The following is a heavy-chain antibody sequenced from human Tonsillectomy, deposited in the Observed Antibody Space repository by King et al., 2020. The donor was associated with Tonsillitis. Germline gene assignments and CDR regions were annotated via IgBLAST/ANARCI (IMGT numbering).Heavy chain of an antibody. Sequence: QLVQSGAEVKKPGASVKVSCKASGYTFTSYDINWVRQATGQGLEWMGWMNPNSGNTGYAQKFQGRVTMTRNTSISTAYMELSSLRSEDTAVYYCARSGMRGYCSGGSGYSADCYYYYGMDVWGQGTPVTVSS. D-gene: IGHD2-15*01. CDR2: MNPNSGNT. CDR3: ARSGMRGYCSGGSGYSADCYYYYGMDV. J-gene: IGHJ6*02. CDR1: GYTFTSYD. V-gene: IGHV1-8*01.